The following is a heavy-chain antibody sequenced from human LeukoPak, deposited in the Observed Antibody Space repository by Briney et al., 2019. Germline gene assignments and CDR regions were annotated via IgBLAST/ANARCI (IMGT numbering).Heavy chain of an antibody. CDR3: ARCPSDGDYYYYYMDV. CDR2: MNPNSGNT. Sequence: ASVKVSCKASGYTFTSYDINWVRQAAGQGLEWMGWMNPNSGNTGYAQKFQGRVTMTRDTSISTAYMELSRLRSDDTAVYYCARCPSDGDYYYYYMDVWGKGTTVTVSS. J-gene: IGHJ6*03. CDR1: GYTFTSYD. V-gene: IGHV1-8*01. D-gene: IGHD6-6*01.